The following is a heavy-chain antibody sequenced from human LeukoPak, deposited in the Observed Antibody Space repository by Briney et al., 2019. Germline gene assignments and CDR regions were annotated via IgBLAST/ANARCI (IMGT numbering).Heavy chain of an antibody. D-gene: IGHD3-9*01. J-gene: IGHJ4*02. CDR2: ISSSSSTI. Sequence: GGSLRLSCAASGFTFSSYSMNWVRQAPGKGLEGVSYISSSSSTIYYADSVNGRFTISRDNAKNSLYLQMNSLRAEDTAVYYCARDRYDILTGYVRFDYWGQGTLVTVSS. CDR1: GFTFSSYS. CDR3: ARDRYDILTGYVRFDY. V-gene: IGHV3-48*01.